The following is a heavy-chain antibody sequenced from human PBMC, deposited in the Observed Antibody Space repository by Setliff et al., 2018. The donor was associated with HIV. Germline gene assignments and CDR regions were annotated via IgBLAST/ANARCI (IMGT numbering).Heavy chain of an antibody. Sequence: PGGSLRLSCAASGFSLSYHGMHWARQAPGKGLEWVAIIWYDGSNEYYADSVKGRFTISRDNSKNTLYLQMDSLRAEDTAVYYCVRDQNTPSRCRSKTCINPGDYWGLGTLVTVSS. CDR3: VRDQNTPSRCRSKTCINPGDY. CDR1: GFSLSYHG. V-gene: IGHV3-33*01. D-gene: IGHD2-2*01. CDR2: IWYDGSNE. J-gene: IGHJ4*02.